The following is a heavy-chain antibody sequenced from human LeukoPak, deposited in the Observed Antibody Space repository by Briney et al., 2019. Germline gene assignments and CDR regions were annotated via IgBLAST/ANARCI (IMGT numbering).Heavy chain of an antibody. CDR1: GFTFSSYG. CDR2: ISGSGGST. CDR3: AKFVHYDSSGYYLGRDGAFDI. D-gene: IGHD3-22*01. J-gene: IGHJ3*02. V-gene: IGHV3-23*01. Sequence: GGSLRLSCAASGFTFSSYGMSWVRQAPGKGLEWVSAISGSGGSTYYADSVKGRFTISRDNSKNTLYLQMNSLRAEDTAVYYCAKFVHYDSSGYYLGRDGAFDIWGQGTMVTVSS.